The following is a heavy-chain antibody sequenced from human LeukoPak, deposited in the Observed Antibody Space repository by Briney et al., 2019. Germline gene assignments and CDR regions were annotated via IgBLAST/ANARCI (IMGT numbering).Heavy chain of an antibody. CDR3: AKAGYGSGSFYTKNIDY. CDR2: MVDNGGSG. Sequence: GGSLRLSCGASGFTFKSYAMKWVPQAPGKGVEWVSEMVDNGGSGFYADSVKGRFTISRDNSKNTLYLQMNSLRAEDTAIYYCAKAGYGSGSFYTKNIDYWGQGTLVTVSS. J-gene: IGHJ4*02. D-gene: IGHD3-10*01. V-gene: IGHV3-23*01. CDR1: GFTFKSYA.